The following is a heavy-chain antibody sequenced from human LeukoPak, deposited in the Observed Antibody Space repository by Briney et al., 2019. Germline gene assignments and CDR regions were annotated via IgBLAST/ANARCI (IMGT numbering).Heavy chain of an antibody. CDR2: IKEDGSQK. J-gene: IGHJ4*02. Sequence: GGSLRLSCAASGFSFSNYWVNWVRQAPGKGLEWVANIKEDGSQKYYVDSVKGRFTISRDNAKSSLDLQMNSLRAEDTAVYYCTALSSMKYWGQGTLVTVSS. CDR1: GFSFSNYW. CDR3: TALSSMKY. D-gene: IGHD3-10*01. V-gene: IGHV3-7*01.